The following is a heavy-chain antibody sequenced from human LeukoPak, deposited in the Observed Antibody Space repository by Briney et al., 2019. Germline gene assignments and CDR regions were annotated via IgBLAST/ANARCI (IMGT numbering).Heavy chain of an antibody. J-gene: IGHJ4*02. CDR3: AKDGFLAATVTD. Sequence: GGSLRLSCAASRFNFSTFTMNWVRQAPGKGLEWVSGISDSGDNTYYADSVKGRFTFSRDNSKDTLYLLMNSLRAEDTATYYCAKDGFLAATVTDWGQGTLVTVSS. V-gene: IGHV3-23*01. CDR1: RFNFSTFT. D-gene: IGHD4-17*01. CDR2: ISDSGDNT.